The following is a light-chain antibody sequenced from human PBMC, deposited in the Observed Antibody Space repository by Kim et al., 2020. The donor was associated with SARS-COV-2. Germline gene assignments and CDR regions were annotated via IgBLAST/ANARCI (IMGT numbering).Light chain of an antibody. V-gene: IGKV3-20*01. CDR2: GAS. Sequence: LSPGEKATLSCRASQNIDSNHLAWYQQKHGQAPSLLIYGASGRAGGIPDRVSGSGSGTDFTLTINRLEPEDFAVYFCQQYGSSPYTFAQGTKLEIK. J-gene: IGKJ2*01. CDR1: QNIDSNH. CDR3: QQYGSSPYT.